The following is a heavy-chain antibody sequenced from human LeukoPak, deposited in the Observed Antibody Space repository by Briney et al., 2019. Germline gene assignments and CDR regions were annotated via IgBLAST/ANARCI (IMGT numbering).Heavy chain of an antibody. D-gene: IGHD5-12*01. CDR1: GYSFTRYY. CDR3: AREVATIAYYYYYYMDV. CDR2: ISAYNGNT. V-gene: IGHV1-18*04. Sequence: ASVKVSCKASGYSFTRYYMNWVRQAPGQGLEWMGWISAYNGNTNYAQKLQGRVTMTTDTSTSTAYMELRSLRSDDTAVYYCAREVATIAYYYYYYMDVWGKGTTVTVSS. J-gene: IGHJ6*03.